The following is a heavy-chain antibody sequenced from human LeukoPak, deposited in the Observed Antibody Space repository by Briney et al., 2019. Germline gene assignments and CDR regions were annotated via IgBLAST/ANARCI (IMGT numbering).Heavy chain of an antibody. CDR1: GGSFSGYH. CDR2: INHSGST. D-gene: IGHD2-15*01. Sequence: PSETLSLTCAVYGGSFSGYHWSWIRQPPGKGLEWIGEINHSGSTNYNPSLKSRVTISVDTSKNQFSLKLSSVTAADTVVYYCARASLGYCSGGSCYLDYWGQGTLVTVSS. J-gene: IGHJ4*02. CDR3: ARASLGYCSGGSCYLDY. V-gene: IGHV4-34*01.